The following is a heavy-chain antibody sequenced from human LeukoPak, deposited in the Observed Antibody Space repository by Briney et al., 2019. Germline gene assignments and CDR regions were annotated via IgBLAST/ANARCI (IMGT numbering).Heavy chain of an antibody. CDR3: VRLRRNSDRSYYYYYYDS. CDR2: INPTSTSI. CDR1: GLTFSDYS. D-gene: IGHD3-10*01. V-gene: IGHV3-21*01. J-gene: IGHJ5*01. Sequence: TGGSLRLSCVASGLTFSDYSINWVRRAPGKGLEWVSSINPTSTSIYYADAVRGPFTTSRDTAKTSLYLQMDSLRAEDTAVYYCVRLRRNSDRSYYYYYYDSWGQGILVTVSS.